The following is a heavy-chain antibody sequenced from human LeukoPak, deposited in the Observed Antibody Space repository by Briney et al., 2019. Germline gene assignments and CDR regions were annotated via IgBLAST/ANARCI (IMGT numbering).Heavy chain of an antibody. D-gene: IGHD4-17*01. V-gene: IGHV3-7*04. Sequence: VGSLRLSCAASGFTFTRYWMSWVRQAPGKGLEWVANIKQDGSETYYVDSVRGRFTISRDNAKNSLYLQMNSLRVEDTAVYYCAGHLYGDFLDYWGQGSMVTVSS. CDR2: IKQDGSET. J-gene: IGHJ4*02. CDR3: AGHLYGDFLDY. CDR1: GFTFTRYW.